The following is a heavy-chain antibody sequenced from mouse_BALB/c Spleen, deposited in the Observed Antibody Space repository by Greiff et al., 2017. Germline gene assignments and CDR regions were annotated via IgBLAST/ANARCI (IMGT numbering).Heavy chain of an antibody. CDR1: GFTFSDYY. CDR3: ARGGIRYGLFDY. D-gene: IGHD1-1*02. Sequence: EVQVVESGGGLVKPGGSLKLSCAASGFTFSDYYMYWVRQTPEKRLEWVATISDGGSYTYYPDSVKGRFTISRDNAKNNLYLQMSSLKSEDTAMYYCARGGIRYGLFDYWGQGTTLTVSS. V-gene: IGHV5-4*02. J-gene: IGHJ2*01. CDR2: ISDGGSYT.